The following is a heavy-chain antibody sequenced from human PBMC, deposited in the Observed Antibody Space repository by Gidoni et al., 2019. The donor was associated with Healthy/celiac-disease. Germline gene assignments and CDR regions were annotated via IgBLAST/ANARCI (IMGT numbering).Heavy chain of an antibody. V-gene: IGHV3-7*03. CDR2: IKQDGSEK. Sequence: EVQLVESGGGLVQPGGSLRLSSAASGFTFSSYWMSWVRQAPGKGLEWVANIKQDGSEKYYVDSVKGRFTISRDNAKNSLYLQMNSLRAEDTAVYYCARVHSYDAFDIWGQGTMVTVSS. D-gene: IGHD3-10*01. CDR1: GFTFSSYW. J-gene: IGHJ3*02. CDR3: ARVHSYDAFDI.